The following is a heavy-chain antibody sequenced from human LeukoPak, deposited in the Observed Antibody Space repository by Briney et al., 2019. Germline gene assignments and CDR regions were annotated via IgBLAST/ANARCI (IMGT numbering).Heavy chain of an antibody. J-gene: IGHJ2*01. CDR3: ARDPHGFHWFFDL. CDR1: GDSVSSKSAA. V-gene: IGHV6-1*01. CDR2: TYYRSKWYN. Sequence: SQTLSLTCAISGDSVSSKSAAWTWLRQSPSRGLEWLGRTYYRSKWYNDYAVSVKGRIAINPDTSKNQFSLQLNSVTPEDTAVYYCARDPHGFHWFFDLWGRGTVVTVSS. D-gene: IGHD3-3*01.